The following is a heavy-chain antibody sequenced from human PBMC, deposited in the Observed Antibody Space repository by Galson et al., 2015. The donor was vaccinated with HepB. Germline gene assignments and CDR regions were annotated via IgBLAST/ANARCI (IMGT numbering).Heavy chain of an antibody. D-gene: IGHD6-19*01. CDR3: ARDSVYSSGLNVFDI. J-gene: IGHJ3*02. CDR1: GFTFSSYS. Sequence: SLRLSCAASGFTFSSYSMNWVRQAPGKGLEWVSYISSSSSTMFYADSVKGRFTISRDNAKNSLFLQMNSLRDEDTAVYYCARDSVYSSGLNVFDIWGQGTMVTVSS. CDR2: ISSSSSTM. V-gene: IGHV3-48*02.